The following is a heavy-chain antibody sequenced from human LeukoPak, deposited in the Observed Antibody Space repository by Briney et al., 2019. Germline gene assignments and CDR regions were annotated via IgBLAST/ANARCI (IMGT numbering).Heavy chain of an antibody. J-gene: IGHJ4*02. Sequence: GSLRLSCAASGFTFSSYSMNWVRQAPGKGLEWVSSISSSSSYIYYADSVKGRFTISRDNAKNSLYLQMNSLRAEDTAVYYCASTVDTAMAVNWGQGTLVTVSS. D-gene: IGHD5-18*01. CDR3: ASTVDTAMAVN. CDR1: GFTFSSYS. V-gene: IGHV3-21*01. CDR2: ISSSSSYI.